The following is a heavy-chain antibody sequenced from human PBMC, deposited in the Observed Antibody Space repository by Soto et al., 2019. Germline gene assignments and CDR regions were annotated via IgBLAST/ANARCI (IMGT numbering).Heavy chain of an antibody. D-gene: IGHD2-15*01. CDR3: ARRKDMGNLVWLDT. CDR1: GYTFTSYW. V-gene: IGHV5-10-1*03. J-gene: IGHJ5*02. Sequence: EVQLVQSGVEVKKPGESLRISCKGSGYTFTSYWITWVRQMPGKGLEWMGRIDPSDSYTRYSPSFEGHVTISVDRSITTAYLQWSSLKASDTAMYYCARRKDMGNLVWLDTWGQGTLVTVSS. CDR2: IDPSDSYT.